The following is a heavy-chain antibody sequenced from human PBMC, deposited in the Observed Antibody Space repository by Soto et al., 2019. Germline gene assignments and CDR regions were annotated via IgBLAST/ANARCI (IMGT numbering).Heavy chain of an antibody. J-gene: IGHJ6*02. CDR1: GYTLTEFS. CDR3: ATTLGSALQNDYYDMDV. Sequence: ASVKVSCKVSGYTLTEFSMHWVRQAPGKGLEWMGGFDPEDAETIYAQKFQGRVTMTEDTSTDTAYMELSSLRSEDTAVYYCATTLGSALQNDYYDMDVWGQGTTVTVSS. D-gene: IGHD6-25*01. V-gene: IGHV1-24*01. CDR2: FDPEDAET.